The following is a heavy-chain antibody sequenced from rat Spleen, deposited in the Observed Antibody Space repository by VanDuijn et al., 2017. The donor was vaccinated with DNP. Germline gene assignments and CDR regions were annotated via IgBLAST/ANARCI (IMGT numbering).Heavy chain of an antibody. J-gene: IGHJ2*01. CDR1: GFTFSDYN. V-gene: IGHV5-7*01. D-gene: IGHD1-1*01. CDR3: TRYYDSFDY. Sequence: EVQLVESGGGLVQPGRSLKLSCVASGFTFSDYNMAWVRQAPKKGLEWVATISYDGTRTYYRASVKGRFTISRDYAKPTLYLQMDSLGSEDTATYYCTRYYDSFDYWGQGVMVTVSS. CDR2: ISYDGTRT.